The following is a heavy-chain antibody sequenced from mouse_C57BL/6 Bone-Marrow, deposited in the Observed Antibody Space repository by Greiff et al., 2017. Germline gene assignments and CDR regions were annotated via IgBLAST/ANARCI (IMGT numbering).Heavy chain of an antibody. CDR1: GSTFSSYG. CDR2: ISSGGSYT. J-gene: IGHJ3*01. D-gene: IGHD1-1*02. Sequence: EVQLEQPGGDLVMPGASLKLSCAASGSTFSSYGMFLVRQSPVKGLEWVATISSGGSYTYYPDSVKGRFAFSRDNAKYTLYLRMSSLKSEDSAMYSGESHVAAGGGLRFSFWGQGPGVTVSA. V-gene: IGHV5-6*01. CDR3: ESHVAAGGGLRFSF.